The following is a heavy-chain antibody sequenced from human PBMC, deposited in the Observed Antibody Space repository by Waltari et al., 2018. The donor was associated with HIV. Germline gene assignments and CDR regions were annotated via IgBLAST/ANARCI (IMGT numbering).Heavy chain of an antibody. Sequence: QVQLVESGGDVVQPGGSLRLSCAVSGFTFSSYGMHWVRQAPGKGLDGMSFITYDGSNKYYADSVKGRFTISRDSSKNTLYLQMNGLRSEDTAVYYCAKDGYTPTYFDYWGQGTLVTVSS. V-gene: IGHV3-30*02. D-gene: IGHD1-1*01. CDR2: ITYDGSNK. CDR3: AKDGYTPTYFDY. CDR1: GFTFSSYG. J-gene: IGHJ4*02.